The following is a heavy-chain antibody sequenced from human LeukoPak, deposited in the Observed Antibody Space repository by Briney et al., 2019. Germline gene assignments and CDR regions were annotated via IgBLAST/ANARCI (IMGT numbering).Heavy chain of an antibody. Sequence: ASVKVSCKASGYTFTGYYMHWVRQAPGQGLEWMGWINPNSGGTNYAQKFQGRVTMTRDTSISTAYMELSRLRSDDTAVYYCERDGGSSWYYYYYGMDVWGQGTTVTVSS. V-gene: IGHV1-2*02. CDR2: INPNSGGT. CDR3: ERDGGSSWYYYYYGMDV. D-gene: IGHD6-13*01. J-gene: IGHJ6*02. CDR1: GYTFTGYY.